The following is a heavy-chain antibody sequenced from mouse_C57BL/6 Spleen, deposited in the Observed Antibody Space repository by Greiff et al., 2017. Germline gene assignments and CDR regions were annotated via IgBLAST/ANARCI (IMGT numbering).Heavy chain of an antibody. V-gene: IGHV1-54*01. Sequence: QVQLQESGAELVRPGTSVKVSCKASGYAFTNYLIEWVKQRPGQGLEWIGVINPGSGGTNYNEKFKGKATLTADKSSRTAYMQISILTSEDSAGYFCARSGGGSSYWFAYWGQGTLVTVSA. CDR2: INPGSGGT. CDR3: ARSGGGSSYWFAY. CDR1: GYAFTNYL. D-gene: IGHD1-1*01. J-gene: IGHJ3*01.